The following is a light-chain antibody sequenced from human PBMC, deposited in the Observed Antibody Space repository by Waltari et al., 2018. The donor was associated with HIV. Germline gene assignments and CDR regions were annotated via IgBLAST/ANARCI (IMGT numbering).Light chain of an antibody. CDR3: SSDGGSSNWL. CDR1: SSDIGNYNL. V-gene: IGLV2-23*01. J-gene: IGLJ2*01. Sequence: QSALTQPASVSGSPGQSITISCTGTSSDIGNYNLVSWYQQHPGKAPKLIIYEGIKRPSGASNRIAGSKSANTAVLTISGLQAEEEADYFCSSDGGSSNWLFGGGTKLTVL. CDR2: EGI.